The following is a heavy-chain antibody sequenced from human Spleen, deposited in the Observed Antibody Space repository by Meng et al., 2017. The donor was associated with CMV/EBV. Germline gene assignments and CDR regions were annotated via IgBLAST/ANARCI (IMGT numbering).Heavy chain of an antibody. CDR1: GLTFDSYS. CDR3: ARDLVAGTGTFDY. CDR2: ISYDGSHK. Sequence: GESLKISCAASGLTFDSYSMHWVRQAPGKGLEWVAGISYDGSHKYYPDSVKGRFTISRDNSKNMVYLQMNSLRAEDTAVYFCARDLVAGTGTFDYRGQGTLVTVSS. D-gene: IGHD6-19*01. V-gene: IGHV3-30*04. J-gene: IGHJ4*02.